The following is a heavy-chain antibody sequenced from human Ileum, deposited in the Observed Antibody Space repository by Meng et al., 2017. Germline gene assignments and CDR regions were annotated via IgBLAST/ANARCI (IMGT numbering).Heavy chain of an antibody. D-gene: IGHD6-6*01. J-gene: IGHJ4*01. CDR2: IHAGIGDT. Sequence: QVPFVQSGAEVNKPGASVRISCKASGFTFRNYAIYWVRQAPGQSLGWLGWIHAGIGDTKYSQTFQGRLTFDRDTSADTVYMELSSLTSGDRAVYYCGRCRASFYFDFLVQGTLVTVSS. V-gene: IGHV1-3*01. CDR1: GFTFRNYA. CDR3: GRCRASFYFDF.